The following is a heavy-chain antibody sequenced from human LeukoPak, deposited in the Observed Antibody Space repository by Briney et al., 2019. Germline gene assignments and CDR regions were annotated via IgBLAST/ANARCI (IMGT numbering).Heavy chain of an antibody. CDR3: AREVVVGNYYYYGMDV. CDR1: GGSISSYY. D-gene: IGHD2-15*01. Sequence: SETLSLTCTVSGGSISSYYWSWIRQPPGKGLEWIGYIYYSGSTNYNPSLKSRVTISVDTSRNQFSLKLSSVTAADTAVYYCAREVVVGNYYYYGMDVWGQGTTVTVSS. CDR2: IYYSGST. J-gene: IGHJ6*02. V-gene: IGHV4-59*01.